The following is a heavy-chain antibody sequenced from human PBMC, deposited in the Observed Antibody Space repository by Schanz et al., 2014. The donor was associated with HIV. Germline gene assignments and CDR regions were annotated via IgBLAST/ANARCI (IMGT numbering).Heavy chain of an antibody. CDR3: ARDYPYSSSSNYFDY. CDR2: ISYDGSNK. V-gene: IGHV3-30*03. Sequence: QVQLVESGGGVVQPGRSLRLSCAASGFTFSSYGMHWVRQAPGKGLEWVAVISYDGSNKYYADSVKGRFTISRDNSKNTLYLQMNSLRAEDTAVYSCARDYPYSSSSNYFDYWGQGTLVTVSP. D-gene: IGHD6-6*01. CDR1: GFTFSSYG. J-gene: IGHJ4*02.